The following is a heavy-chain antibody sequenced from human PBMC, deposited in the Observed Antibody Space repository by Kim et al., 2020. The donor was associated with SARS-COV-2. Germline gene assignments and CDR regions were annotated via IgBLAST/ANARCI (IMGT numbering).Heavy chain of an antibody. V-gene: IGHV5-10-1*01. Sequence: PSFQGHVTISADKSISTAYLQWSSLKASDTAMYYCARGDYDSSGYYNDYWGQGTLVTVSS. CDR3: ARGDYDSSGYYNDY. D-gene: IGHD3-22*01. J-gene: IGHJ4*02.